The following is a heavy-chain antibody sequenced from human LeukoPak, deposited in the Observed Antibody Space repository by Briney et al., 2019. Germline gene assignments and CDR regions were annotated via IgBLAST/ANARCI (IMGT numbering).Heavy chain of an antibody. CDR2: IWYDGSNK. CDR3: ARDKGVVPLLDY. V-gene: IGHV3-33*01. Sequence: PGGSLRLSCAASGFTFSSYGMPWVRQAPGKGLEWVAVIWYDGSNKYYADSVKGRFTISRDNSKNTLYLQMNSLRAEDTAVYYCARDKGVVPLLDYWGQGTLVTVSS. D-gene: IGHD3-3*01. CDR1: GFTFSSYG. J-gene: IGHJ4*02.